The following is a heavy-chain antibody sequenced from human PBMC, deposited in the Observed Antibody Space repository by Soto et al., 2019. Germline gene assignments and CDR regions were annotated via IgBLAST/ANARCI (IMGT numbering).Heavy chain of an antibody. D-gene: IGHD3-3*01. V-gene: IGHV1-8*01. CDR1: GYTFTSYD. J-gene: IGHJ6*02. CDR3: ARGLTTYYDFWSGLTLDYYYGMDV. CDR2: MNPNSGNT. Sequence: GASVKVSCKASGYTFTSYDINWVRQATGQGLEWMGWMNPNSGNTGYAQKFQGRVTMTRNTSISTAYMELSSLRSEDTAVYYCARGLTTYYDFWSGLTLDYYYGMDVWGQGTTVTVSS.